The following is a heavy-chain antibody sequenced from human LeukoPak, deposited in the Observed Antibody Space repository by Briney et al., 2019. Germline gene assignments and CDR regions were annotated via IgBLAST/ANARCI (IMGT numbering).Heavy chain of an antibody. V-gene: IGHV3-30*03. CDR2: ISHEGSYQ. CDR3: ARTREQWQVLDY. Sequence: GGSLRLSCAASGLSFGSYGMHWVRQAPGKGLEWVAVISHEGSYQNYADSVKGRFTISRDNSKNMVFLQMISLRAEDTAVYYCARTREQWQVLDYWGQGTLVTVSS. CDR1: GLSFGSYG. J-gene: IGHJ4*02. D-gene: IGHD6-19*01.